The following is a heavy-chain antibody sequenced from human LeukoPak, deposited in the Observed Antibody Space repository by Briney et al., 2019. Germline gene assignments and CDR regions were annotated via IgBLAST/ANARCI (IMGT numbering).Heavy chain of an antibody. CDR1: GYTFTSYA. CDR2: INAGNGNT. J-gene: IGHJ5*02. Sequence: ASVKVSCKASGYTFTSYAMHWVRQAPGQRLEWMGWINAGNGNTKYSQKFQGRVTITRDTSASTAYMELSSLRSEGTAVYYCAATYYGSGSYYNYNWFDPWGQGTLVTVSS. D-gene: IGHD3-10*01. CDR3: AATYYGSGSYYNYNWFDP. V-gene: IGHV1-3*01.